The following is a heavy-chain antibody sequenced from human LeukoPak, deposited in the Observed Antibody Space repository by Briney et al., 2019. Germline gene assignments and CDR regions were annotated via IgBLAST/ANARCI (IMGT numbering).Heavy chain of an antibody. V-gene: IGHV3-9*01. CDR1: GFTFDDYA. CDR3: ARRYSSSWGLDY. J-gene: IGHJ4*02. CDR2: ISWNSGSI. Sequence: PGGSLRLSCAASGFTFDDYAMHWVRQAPGKGLEWVSGISWNSGSIGYADSVKGRFTISRDNAKNSLYLQMNSLRAEDTALYYCARRYSSSWGLDYWGQGTLVTVSS. D-gene: IGHD6-13*01.